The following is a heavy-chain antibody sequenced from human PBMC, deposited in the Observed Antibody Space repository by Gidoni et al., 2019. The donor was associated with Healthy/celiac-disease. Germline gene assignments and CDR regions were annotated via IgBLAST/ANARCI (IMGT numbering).Heavy chain of an antibody. CDR2: IRSKAYGGTT. CDR1: GFTLGDYA. J-gene: IGHJ5*02. CDR3: TRDLRDLYNWFDP. Sequence: EVQLVESGGGLVQPGRSLRLSCTASGFTLGDYAISWFRQAPGKGLEWVGFIRSKAYGGTTEYAASVKGRFTISRDDSKSIAYLQMNSLKTEDTAVYYCTRDLRDLYNWFDPWGQGTLVTVSS. V-gene: IGHV3-49*03. D-gene: IGHD5-12*01.